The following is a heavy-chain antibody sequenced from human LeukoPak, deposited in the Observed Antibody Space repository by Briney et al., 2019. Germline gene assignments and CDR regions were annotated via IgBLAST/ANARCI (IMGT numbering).Heavy chain of an antibody. D-gene: IGHD3-9*01. V-gene: IGHV4-59*08. CDR2: IYYSGST. Sequence: SETLSLTCTVSGGSISSYYWSWIRHPPGKGLEWIGYIYYSGSTNYNPSLKSRVTISVDTSKNQFSLKLSSVTAADTAVYYCARHPTYYDILTGYLKGAFDIWGQGTMVTVSS. J-gene: IGHJ3*02. CDR3: ARHPTYYDILTGYLKGAFDI. CDR1: GGSISSYY.